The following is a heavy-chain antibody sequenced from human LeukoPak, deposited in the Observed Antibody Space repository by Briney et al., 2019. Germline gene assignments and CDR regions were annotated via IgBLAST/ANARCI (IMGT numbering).Heavy chain of an antibody. CDR2: ISGSGVST. D-gene: IGHD1-26*01. J-gene: IGHJ4*02. CDR3: TKSPFSGSYRFEY. Sequence: GGSLRLSCAASGFTLSSYAMSWVRQAPGKGLEWVSVISGSGVSTYYADSVKGRFTISRANSKNTLYLQMSSLRVEDTAIYYCTKSPFSGSYRFEYWGQGTLVTVSS. V-gene: IGHV3-23*01. CDR1: GFTLSSYA.